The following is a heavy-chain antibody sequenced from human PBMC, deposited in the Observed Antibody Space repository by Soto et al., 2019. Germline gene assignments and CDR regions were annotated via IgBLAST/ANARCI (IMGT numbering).Heavy chain of an antibody. D-gene: IGHD6-19*01. CDR2: ISYDGSNQ. Sequence: QVQLVESGGGVVQPGRSLRLSCAASGFTFSTYGMHWVRQAPGKGLEWVALISYDGSNQYYPDSVKGRFTISRDNSKHTLFLQMNSLRADDTAVYYCVGSGWYMVEYFHHWGQGTLVIVSS. CDR1: GFTFSTYG. V-gene: IGHV3-30*03. CDR3: VGSGWYMVEYFHH. J-gene: IGHJ1*01.